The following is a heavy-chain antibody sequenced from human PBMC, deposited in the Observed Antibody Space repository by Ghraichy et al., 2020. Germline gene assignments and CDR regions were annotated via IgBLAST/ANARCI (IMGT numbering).Heavy chain of an antibody. CDR2: IWYDGSNK. Sequence: GASLNISCAASGFTFSSYGMHWVRQAPGKGLEWVAVIWYDGSNKYYADSVKGRFTISRDNSKNTLYLQMNSLRAEDTAVYYCAREGRQQLVLDAFDIWGQGIMVTVSS. CDR1: GFTFSSYG. CDR3: AREGRQQLVLDAFDI. D-gene: IGHD6-13*01. V-gene: IGHV3-33*01. J-gene: IGHJ3*02.